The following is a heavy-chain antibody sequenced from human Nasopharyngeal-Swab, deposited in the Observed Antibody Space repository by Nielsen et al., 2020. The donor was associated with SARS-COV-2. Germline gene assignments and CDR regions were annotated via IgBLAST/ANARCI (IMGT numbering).Heavy chain of an antibody. CDR3: TSRPEGLKLSYYYYYMDV. CDR2: ISSSSSYI. CDR1: GFTFSSYS. D-gene: IGHD3-10*01. Sequence: GESLKISCAASGFTFSSYSMNWVRQAPGKGLEWVSSISSSSSYIYYADSVKGRFTISRDNAKNSLYLQMNSLKTEDTAVYYCTSRPEGLKLSYYYYYMDVWGKGTTVTVSS. J-gene: IGHJ6*03. V-gene: IGHV3-21*04.